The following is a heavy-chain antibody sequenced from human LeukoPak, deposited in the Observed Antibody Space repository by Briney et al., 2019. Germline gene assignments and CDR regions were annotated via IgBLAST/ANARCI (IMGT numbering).Heavy chain of an antibody. CDR3: AADLYSSSSPFDY. CDR1: GFTFSSYG. Sequence: GRSLRLSCAASGFTFSSYGMHWVRQAPGKGLEWVAVISYDGSNKYYADSVKGRFTISRDNSKNTLYLQMNSLGAEDTAVYYCAADLYSSSSPFDYWGQGTLVTVSS. CDR2: ISYDGSNK. V-gene: IGHV3-30*03. J-gene: IGHJ4*02. D-gene: IGHD6-6*01.